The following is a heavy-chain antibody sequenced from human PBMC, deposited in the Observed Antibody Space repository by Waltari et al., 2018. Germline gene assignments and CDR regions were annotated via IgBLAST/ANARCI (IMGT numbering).Heavy chain of an antibody. Sequence: QVQLVESGGGVVQPGGSLRLSWAAPGLNFSRYGMHWVRQAPGKGLEWVAFIRYDGSNKFYADSVKGRFTISRDNSKNTLYLQMNSLRPEDTALYYCVRDGIIPSRDYFDFWGQGTLVTVSS. CDR2: IRYDGSNK. J-gene: IGHJ4*02. CDR3: VRDGIIPSRDYFDF. CDR1: GLNFSRYG. D-gene: IGHD2-21*01. V-gene: IGHV3-30*02.